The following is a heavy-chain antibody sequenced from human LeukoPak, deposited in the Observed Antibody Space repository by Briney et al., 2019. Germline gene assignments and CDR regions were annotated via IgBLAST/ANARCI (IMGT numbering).Heavy chain of an antibody. J-gene: IGHJ4*02. Sequence: SGGSLRLSCAASGFTFSTYGMHWVRQAPGKGLEWVAVIWYDGSNKFYADSVKGRFSISRDNSKNTLYLQMNSLRAEDTAVYYCARDLSSSGHCLEYWGQGTLVTVSS. CDR2: IWYDGSNK. CDR3: ARDLSSSGHCLEY. CDR1: GFTFSTYG. D-gene: IGHD3-22*01. V-gene: IGHV3-33*01.